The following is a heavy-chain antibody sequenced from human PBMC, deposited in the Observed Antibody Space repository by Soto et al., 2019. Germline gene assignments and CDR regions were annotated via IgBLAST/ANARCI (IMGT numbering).Heavy chain of an antibody. V-gene: IGHV4-59*01. D-gene: IGHD3-9*01. J-gene: IGHJ5*02. CDR3: ARIILTGYYGLEP. CDR1: GDSLTSYY. CDR2: IYYTGKT. Sequence: QVQLQESGPGLVKPSETLSLTCSVSGDSLTSYYSTWVRQPPGKALEWIGYIYYTGKTNYNPSLTSRVTISMDLSKNQFSLELRSVTAADTAVYYCARIILTGYYGLEPWGQGTLVIVSA.